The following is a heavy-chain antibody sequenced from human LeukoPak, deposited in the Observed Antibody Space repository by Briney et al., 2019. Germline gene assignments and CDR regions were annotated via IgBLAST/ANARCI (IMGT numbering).Heavy chain of an antibody. D-gene: IGHD4-17*01. CDR3: ARVNGDYGLSDDP. CDR1: GYTFTSYY. CDR2: INPSGGST. V-gene: IGHV1-46*01. Sequence: ASVKVSCKASGYTFTSYYMHWVRQAPGQGLEWVGIINPSGGSTSYAQKFQGRVTMTRDTSTSTVYMELSSLRSEDTAVYYCARVNGDYGLSDDPWGQGTHVTVSS. J-gene: IGHJ5*02.